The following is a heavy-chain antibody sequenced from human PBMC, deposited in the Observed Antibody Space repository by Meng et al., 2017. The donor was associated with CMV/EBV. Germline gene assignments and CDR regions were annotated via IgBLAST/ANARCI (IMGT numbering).Heavy chain of an antibody. CDR2: IYHSGSA. CDR3: AREAYSCTSTSCYGVYFDY. CDR1: GSISSSNW. Sequence: GSISSSNWWSWVRQPPGKGLEWIGEIYHSGSANYNPSLKSRVTISVDKSKNQFSLKLSSVTAADTAVYYCAREAYSCTSTSCYGVYFDYWGQGTLVTVS. J-gene: IGHJ4*02. D-gene: IGHD2-2*01. V-gene: IGHV4-4*02.